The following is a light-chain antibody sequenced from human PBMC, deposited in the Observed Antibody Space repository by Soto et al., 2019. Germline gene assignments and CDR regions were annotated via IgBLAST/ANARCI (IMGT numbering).Light chain of an antibody. CDR2: AAS. CDR3: QQSYSTPRT. CDR1: QSISSY. Sequence: DIQLTQSPSFLSASVGDRVTITCRASQSISSYLNWYQQKPGKAPKLLIYAASSLQSGVPSRFSGSVSGTDFTLTISSLQPEDFATYYCQQSYSTPRTFGQGTKVDIK. J-gene: IGKJ1*01. V-gene: IGKV1-39*01.